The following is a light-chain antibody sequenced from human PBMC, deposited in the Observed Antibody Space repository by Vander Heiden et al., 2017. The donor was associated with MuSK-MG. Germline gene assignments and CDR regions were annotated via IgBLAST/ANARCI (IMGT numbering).Light chain of an antibody. Sequence: TTPPPSSLSASVGDRVTITCRASQAISNYLAWYQQKPGRVPKLLIYVASTLQSGVPSRFSGSGSGTDFTLTISSLQPEDVATYYCQKYNSAPWTIGQGTRVEIK. CDR2: VAS. J-gene: IGKJ1*01. V-gene: IGKV1-27*01. CDR1: QAISNY. CDR3: QKYNSAPWT.